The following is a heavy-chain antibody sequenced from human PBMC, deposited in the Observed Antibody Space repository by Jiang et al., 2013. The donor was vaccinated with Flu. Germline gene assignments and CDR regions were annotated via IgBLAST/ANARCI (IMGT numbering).Heavy chain of an antibody. CDR3: ARDGLYLGSGTLFYYGMDV. CDR2: ASYDGTNE. Sequence: SCAASGFIFSYYGMHWVRQPPGKGLEWVAVASYDGTNEDYADSVKGRFTISRDNSKNIVYLQMNSLRPEDSAVYYCARDGLYLGSGTLFYYGMDVWGQGSTVTVS. CDR1: GFIFSYYG. D-gene: IGHD3-10*01. V-gene: IGHV3-30*03. J-gene: IGHJ6*02.